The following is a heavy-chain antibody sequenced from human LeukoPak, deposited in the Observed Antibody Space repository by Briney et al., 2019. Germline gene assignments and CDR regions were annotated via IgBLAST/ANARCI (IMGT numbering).Heavy chain of an antibody. CDR2: MNPNSGNT. D-gene: IGHD3-3*01. J-gene: IGHJ4*02. CDR3: ARGLQVYDFWSGYSFDY. V-gene: IGHV1-8*01. Sequence: GASVKVSCKASGYTLTSYDINWVRQATGQGLEWMGWMNPNSGNTGYAQKFQGRVTITRNTSISTAYMELSSLRSEDTAVYYCARGLQVYDFWSGYSFDYWGQGTLVTVSS. CDR1: GYTLTSYD.